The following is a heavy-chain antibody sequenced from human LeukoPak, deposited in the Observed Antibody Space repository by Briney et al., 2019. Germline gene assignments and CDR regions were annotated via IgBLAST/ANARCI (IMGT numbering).Heavy chain of an antibody. D-gene: IGHD6-13*01. V-gene: IGHV3-48*03. CDR2: ISSSGSSI. CDR1: GFTFSSYE. J-gene: IGHJ3*02. CDR3: ASYRYSMDAFDI. Sequence: SGGSLRLSCAASGFTFSSYEMNWVRQAPGKGLEWVSYISSSGSSIYYADSIKGRFTISRDNAKNSLYLQMNSLRAEDTAVYYCASYRYSMDAFDIWGQGTMVTVSS.